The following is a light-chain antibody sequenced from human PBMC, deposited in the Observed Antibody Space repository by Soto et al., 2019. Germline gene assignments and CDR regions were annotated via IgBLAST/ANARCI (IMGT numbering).Light chain of an antibody. CDR3: HQYGSAPWT. Sequence: EIVLTQSPGTLSFSPGERGALSCRASQSVSSNYVAWYQQKPGQAPRLLISGASNRATGTPDRFRGSGSGTDFTLTITSLEPEDVAVYYCHQYGSAPWTFGQGTKVDIK. CDR1: QSVSSNY. V-gene: IGKV3-20*01. CDR2: GAS. J-gene: IGKJ1*01.